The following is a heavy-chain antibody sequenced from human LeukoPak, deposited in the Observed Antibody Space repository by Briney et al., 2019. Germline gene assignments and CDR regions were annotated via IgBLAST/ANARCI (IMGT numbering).Heavy chain of an antibody. Sequence: PGGSLRLSCAASGFTFRNYAMSWVRQAPGKGLEWVANIKQDGSEKYYVDSVKGRFTISRDNAKNSLFLQMNSLRAEDTAVYYCARPGDGYNWGRFDYWGQGTLVTVSS. CDR2: IKQDGSEK. V-gene: IGHV3-7*04. D-gene: IGHD5-24*01. CDR1: GFTFRNYA. CDR3: ARPGDGYNWGRFDY. J-gene: IGHJ4*02.